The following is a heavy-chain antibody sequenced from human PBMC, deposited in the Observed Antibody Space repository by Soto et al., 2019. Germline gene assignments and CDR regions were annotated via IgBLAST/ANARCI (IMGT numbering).Heavy chain of an antibody. D-gene: IGHD6-19*01. CDR2: IKPKSEGETA. CDR1: RFNFSAAW. V-gene: IGHV3-15*07. J-gene: IGHJ4*02. CDR3: ATVLYSSGPT. Sequence: EMQLVQSGGGLVKPGGSLRLSCVASRFNFSAAWLNWIRQAPGKGLEWVGRIKPKSEGETADYTAPVRCRFTISRDDSQNTLHLQMDSLKTDDTAVYYCATVLYSSGPTWGLGVLVTVSS.